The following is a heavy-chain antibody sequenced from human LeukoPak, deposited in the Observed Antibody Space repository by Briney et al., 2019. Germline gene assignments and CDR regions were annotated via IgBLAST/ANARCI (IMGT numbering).Heavy chain of an antibody. Sequence: PSETLSLTCAVSGGSISSGSYYWSWIRQPAGKGLEWIGRIYTSGSTNYNPSLKSRVTISVDTSKNRFSLKLSSVTAADTAVYYCARATMDYYPALDYWGQGTLVTVSS. CDR3: ARATMDYYPALDY. V-gene: IGHV4-61*02. CDR2: IYTSGST. CDR1: GGSISSGSYY. D-gene: IGHD3-10*01. J-gene: IGHJ4*02.